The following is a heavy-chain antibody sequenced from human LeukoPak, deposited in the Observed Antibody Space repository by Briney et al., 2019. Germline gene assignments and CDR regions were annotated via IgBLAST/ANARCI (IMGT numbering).Heavy chain of an antibody. CDR3: AKELDAFDI. CDR1: GFTFSNYG. J-gene: IGHJ3*02. CDR2: ISHGGSKT. V-gene: IGHV3-30*18. Sequence: GGSLRLSCVASGFTFSNYGMHWVRQAQGKGLEWVAVISHGGSKTYYADPVKGRFTISRDNSKNTLYLQMNSLRAEDTAVYYCAKELDAFDIWGQGTMVTVSS. D-gene: IGHD1-1*01.